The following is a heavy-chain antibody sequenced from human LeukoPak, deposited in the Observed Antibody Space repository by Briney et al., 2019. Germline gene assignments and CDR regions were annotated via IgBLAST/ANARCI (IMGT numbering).Heavy chain of an antibody. D-gene: IGHD6-19*01. CDR1: GFTFSSYG. V-gene: IGHV3-30*03. Sequence: GGSLRLSCAASGFTFSSYGMHWVRQAPGKGLEWVAVISYDGSNKYYADSVKGRFPISRDNSKNTLYLQMNSLRAEDTAVYYCAREGLGIAVAGRGNWFDPWGQGTLVTVSS. CDR3: AREGLGIAVAGRGNWFDP. CDR2: ISYDGSNK. J-gene: IGHJ5*02.